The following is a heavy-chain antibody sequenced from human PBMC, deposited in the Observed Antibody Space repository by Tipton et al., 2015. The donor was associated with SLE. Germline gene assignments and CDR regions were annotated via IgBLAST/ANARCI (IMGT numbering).Heavy chain of an antibody. CDR1: GGSITSHY. Sequence: LRLSCTVSGGSITSHYWSWIRQPPGKGLEWIGYFYYSGGTNYNPSLKSRVTISVDTSKNQFSLKLSSVTAADTAVYYCARGLMVRGVKVDYWGQGTLVTVSS. D-gene: IGHD3-10*01. V-gene: IGHV4-59*11. CDR3: ARGLMVRGVKVDY. J-gene: IGHJ4*02. CDR2: FYYSGGT.